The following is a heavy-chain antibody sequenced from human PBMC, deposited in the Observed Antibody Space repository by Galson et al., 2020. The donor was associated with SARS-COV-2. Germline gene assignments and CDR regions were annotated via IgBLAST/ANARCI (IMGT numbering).Heavy chain of an antibody. J-gene: IGHJ6*02. Sequence: GGSLRLSCAASGFTFSSYSMNWVRQAPGKGLEWVSSISSSSSYIYYADSVKGRFTISRDNAKNSLYLQMNSLRAEDTAVYYCASADPEGVYYYYYGMDVWGQGTTVTVSS. V-gene: IGHV3-21*01. CDR1: GFTFSSYS. CDR3: ASADPEGVYYYYYGMDV. CDR2: ISSSSSYI.